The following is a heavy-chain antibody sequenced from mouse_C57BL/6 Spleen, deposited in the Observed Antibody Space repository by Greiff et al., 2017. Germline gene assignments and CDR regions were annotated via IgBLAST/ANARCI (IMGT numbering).Heavy chain of an antibody. Sequence: VQLQQSGAELVKPGASVKLSCKASGYTFTSYWMHWVKQRPGQGLEWIGMIHPNSGSTNYNEKFKSKATLTVDKSSSTAYMQLSSLTSEDSAVYYCTLLRRCFGDWGTGTTVTVSS. CDR3: TLLRRCFGD. V-gene: IGHV1-64*01. CDR1: GYTFTSYW. CDR2: IHPNSGST. D-gene: IGHD1-1*01. J-gene: IGHJ1*03.